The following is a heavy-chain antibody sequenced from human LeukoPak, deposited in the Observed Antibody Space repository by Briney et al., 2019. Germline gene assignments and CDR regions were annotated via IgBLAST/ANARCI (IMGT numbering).Heavy chain of an antibody. Sequence: GGSLRLSCAASGFTFSSYAMSWVRQAPGKGLEWVSDISGSGGSTYYADSVKGRFTISRDNSKNALYLQMNSLRAEDTAVYYCAKDGDSSSSGYYYFYMDVWGKGTTVTVSS. V-gene: IGHV3-23*01. CDR2: ISGSGGST. CDR1: GFTFSSYA. D-gene: IGHD6-6*01. CDR3: AKDGDSSSSGYYYFYMDV. J-gene: IGHJ6*03.